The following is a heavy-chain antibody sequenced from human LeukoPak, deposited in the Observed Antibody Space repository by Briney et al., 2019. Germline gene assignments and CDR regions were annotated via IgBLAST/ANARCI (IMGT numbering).Heavy chain of an antibody. Sequence: SVKVSCKASGGTFSSYAISWVRQAPGQGLEWMGRIIPIPGIANYAQKFQGRVTITADKSTSTAYMELSSLSSEDTAVYYCARDPSSGWSDYWGQGTLVTVSS. J-gene: IGHJ4*02. CDR1: GGTFSSYA. V-gene: IGHV1-69*04. CDR2: IIPIPGIA. CDR3: ARDPSSGWSDY. D-gene: IGHD6-19*01.